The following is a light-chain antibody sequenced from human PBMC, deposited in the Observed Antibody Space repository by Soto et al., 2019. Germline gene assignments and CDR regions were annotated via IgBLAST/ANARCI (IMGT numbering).Light chain of an antibody. CDR2: EVT. Sequence: QSVLTQPPSASGSPGQSVTISCTGTSSDVGGYNYVSWYQQHPGKAPKLMIYEVTKRPSGVPDRFSGSKSGNTASLTVSGLQAEDEADYYCSSYAGSNGVVFGGGTK. V-gene: IGLV2-8*01. CDR3: SSYAGSNGVV. J-gene: IGLJ2*01. CDR1: SSDVGGYNY.